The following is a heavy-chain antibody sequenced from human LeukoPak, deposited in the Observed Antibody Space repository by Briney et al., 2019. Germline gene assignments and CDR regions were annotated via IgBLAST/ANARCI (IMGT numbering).Heavy chain of an antibody. CDR2: INPNSGGT. CDR1: GYTFTGYY. CDR3: ARAVYDYIWGSYRFDY. D-gene: IGHD3-16*02. Sequence: GASVKVSCKASGYTFTGYYMHWVRQAPGQGLEWMGWINPNSGGTNYAQKFQGRVTMTRDTSISTAYMELSRLRSDDTAVYYCARAVYDYIWGSYRFDYWGQGTLVTVSS. J-gene: IGHJ4*02. V-gene: IGHV1-2*02.